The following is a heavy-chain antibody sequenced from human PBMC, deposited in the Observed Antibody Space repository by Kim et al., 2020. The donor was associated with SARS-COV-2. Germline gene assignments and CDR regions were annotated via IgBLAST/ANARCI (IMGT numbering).Heavy chain of an antibody. CDR2: IYSGGST. Sequence: GGSLRLSCAASGFTVSSNYMSWVRQAPGKGLEWVSVIYSGGSTYYADSVKGRFTISRDNSKNTLYLQMNSLRAEDTAVYYCARDSDYGDYLHPYYYYGMDVWGQGTTVTVSS. D-gene: IGHD4-17*01. J-gene: IGHJ6*02. CDR1: GFTVSSNY. V-gene: IGHV3-53*01. CDR3: ARDSDYGDYLHPYYYYGMDV.